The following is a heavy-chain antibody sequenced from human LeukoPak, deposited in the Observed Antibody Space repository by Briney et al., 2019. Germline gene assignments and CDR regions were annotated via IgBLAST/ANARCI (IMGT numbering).Heavy chain of an antibody. D-gene: IGHD6-13*01. CDR2: IIPIFGTA. V-gene: IGHV1-69*05. CDR1: GYTFTSYG. CDR3: ASAPAGSWYYY. J-gene: IGHJ4*02. Sequence: GASVKVSCKASGYTFTSYGISWVRQAPGQGLEWMGRIIPIFGTANYAQKFQGRVTITTNESTSTAYMELSSLRSEDTAVYYCASAPAGSWYYYWGQGTLVTVSS.